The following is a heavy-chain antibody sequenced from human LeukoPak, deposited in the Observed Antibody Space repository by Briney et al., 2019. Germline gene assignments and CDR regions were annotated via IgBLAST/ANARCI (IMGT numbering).Heavy chain of an antibody. CDR2: IYYSGST. J-gene: IGHJ5*02. V-gene: IGHV4-59*01. D-gene: IGHD1-1*01. CDR1: GGSISSYY. Sequence: SETLSLTCTVSGGSISSYYWSWIRQPPGKGLEWIGYIYYSGSTNYSPSLKSRVTISVDTSKNQFSLKLSSVTAADTAVYYCARVQLERRRWFDPWGQGTLVTVSS. CDR3: ARVQLERRRWFDP.